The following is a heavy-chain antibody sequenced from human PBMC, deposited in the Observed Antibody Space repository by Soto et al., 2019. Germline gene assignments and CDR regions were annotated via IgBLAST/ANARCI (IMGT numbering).Heavy chain of an antibody. D-gene: IGHD3-9*01. CDR1: GFSLSTSGVG. CDR2: IYWDDGK. CDR3: AHTPAYDISTGYYPFDY. J-gene: IGHJ4*02. V-gene: IGHV2-5*02. Sequence: QITLKESGPTLVKPTQTLTLTCTFSGFSLSTSGVGVAWIRQPPGKALEWLALIYWDDGKRYSPSLKTRLNNTKDPSKNQVVLTLTNVDPVDTATYYCAHTPAYDISTGYYPFDYWGQGSLVTVSS.